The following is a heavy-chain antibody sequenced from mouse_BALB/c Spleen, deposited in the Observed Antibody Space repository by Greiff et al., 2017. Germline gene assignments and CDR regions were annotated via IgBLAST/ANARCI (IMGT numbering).Heavy chain of an antibody. D-gene: IGHD2-13*01. CDR2: ISSGGST. V-gene: IGHV5-6-5*01. CDR3: ARGRCDGGGAMDY. CDR1: GFTFSSYA. J-gene: IGHJ4*01. Sequence: EVQGVESGGGLVKPGGSLKLSCAASGFTFSSYAMSWVRQTPEKRLEWVASISSGGSTYYPDSVKGRFTISRDNARNILYLQMSSLRSEDTAMYYCARGRCDGGGAMDYWGQGTSVTVSS.